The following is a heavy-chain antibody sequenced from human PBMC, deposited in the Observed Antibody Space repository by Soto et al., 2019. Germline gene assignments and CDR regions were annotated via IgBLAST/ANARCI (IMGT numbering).Heavy chain of an antibody. CDR3: AVGGYDFWSGSTYYYYGMDV. CDR2: IIPIFGTA. V-gene: IGHV1-69*06. Sequence: QVQLVQSGAEVKKPGSSVKVSCKASGGTFSSYAISWVRQAPGQGLEWMGGIIPIFGTANYAQKFQGRVTITADKSTSTAYMELSSLRSEDTAVYYCAVGGYDFWSGSTYYYYGMDVWGQGTTVTVSS. CDR1: GGTFSSYA. D-gene: IGHD3-3*01. J-gene: IGHJ6*02.